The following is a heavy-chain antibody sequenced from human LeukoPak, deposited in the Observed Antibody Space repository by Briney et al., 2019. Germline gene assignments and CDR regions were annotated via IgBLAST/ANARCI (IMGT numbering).Heavy chain of an antibody. D-gene: IGHD1-14*01. V-gene: IGHV1-46*01. Sequence: ASVKVSCKASGYTFTSYYMHWVRQAPGQGLEWMGIINPSGGSTSYAQKFQGRVTMARDTSTSTVYLELSSLRSEDTAVYYGAREGEPAWYFDYWGQGTLVTVSS. CDR2: INPSGGST. CDR3: AREGEPAWYFDY. CDR1: GYTFTSYY. J-gene: IGHJ4*02.